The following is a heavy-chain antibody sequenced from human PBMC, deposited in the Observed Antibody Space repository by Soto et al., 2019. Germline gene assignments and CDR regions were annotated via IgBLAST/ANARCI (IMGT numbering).Heavy chain of an antibody. CDR1: GGSISSSSYY. J-gene: IGHJ5*02. Sequence: SETLSLTCTVSGGSISSSSYYWGWIRQPPGKGLEWIGSIYYSGSTYYNPSLKSRVTISVDTSKNQFSLKLSSVTAADTAVYYCARHLSVITMIEGGHWFDPWGQGTLVTVSS. CDR2: IYYSGST. D-gene: IGHD3-22*01. CDR3: ARHLSVITMIEGGHWFDP. V-gene: IGHV4-39*01.